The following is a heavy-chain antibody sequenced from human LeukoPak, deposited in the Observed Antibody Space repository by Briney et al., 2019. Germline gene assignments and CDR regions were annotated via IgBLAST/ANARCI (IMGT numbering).Heavy chain of an antibody. Sequence: SVKVSCKASGGTFSSYAISWVRQAPGQGLEWMGRIIPIFGTANYAQKFQGRVTITTDESTGTAYMELSSLRSEDTAVYYCARVDYYDRPDYWGQGTLVTVSS. J-gene: IGHJ4*02. D-gene: IGHD3-22*01. CDR1: GGTFSSYA. CDR3: ARVDYYDRPDY. V-gene: IGHV1-69*05. CDR2: IIPIFGTA.